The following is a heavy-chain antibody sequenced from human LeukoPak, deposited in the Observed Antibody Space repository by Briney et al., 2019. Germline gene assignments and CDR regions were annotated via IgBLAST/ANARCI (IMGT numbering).Heavy chain of an antibody. J-gene: IGHJ4*02. CDR1: GFTFSSYA. D-gene: IGHD3-3*01. V-gene: IGHV3-23*01. CDR3: AKVHYDFWSGYPTYGYYFDY. CDR2: ISGSGGST. Sequence: GGSLRLSCAASGFTFSSYAMSWVRQAPGKGLEWVSAISGSGGSTYYADSVKGRFTISRDNSKNTLYLQMNSLRAEDTAVYYCAKVHYDFWSGYPTYGYYFDYWGQGTLVTVSS.